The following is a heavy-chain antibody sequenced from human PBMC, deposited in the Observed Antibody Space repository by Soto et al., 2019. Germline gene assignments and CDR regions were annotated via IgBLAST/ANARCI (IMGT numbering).Heavy chain of an antibody. D-gene: IGHD3-3*01. V-gene: IGHV4-34*01. J-gene: IGHJ5*02. CDR3: ARGRFKITIFGVVISGWFDP. CDR1: GVSFSVYY. CDR2: INHSGST. Sequence: SETLSLTCAVYGVSFSVYYWSWIRQTPGKGLEWIGEINHSGSTNYTPALKSRVTISVDTSKNQFSLKLSSVTAADTAVYYCARGRFKITIFGVVISGWFDPWGQGTLVTVSS.